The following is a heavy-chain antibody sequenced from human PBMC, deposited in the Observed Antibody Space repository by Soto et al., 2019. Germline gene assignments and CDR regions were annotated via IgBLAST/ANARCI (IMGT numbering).Heavy chain of an antibody. CDR2: IYHSGST. J-gene: IGHJ4*02. D-gene: IGHD3-3*01. V-gene: IGHV4-38-2*01. CDR3: PRGLRFLEWLLDPTYYFDY. CDR1: GYSISSGYY. Sequence: PSETLSLTCAVSGYSISSGYYWGWIRQPPGKGLEWIGSIYHSGSTYYNPSLKSRVTISVDTSKNQFSLKLSSVTAADTAVYYCPRGLRFLEWLLDPTYYFDYWGQGTLVTVSS.